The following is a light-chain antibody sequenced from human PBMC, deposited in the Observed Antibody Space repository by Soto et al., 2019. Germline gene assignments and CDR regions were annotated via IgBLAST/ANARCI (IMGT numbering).Light chain of an antibody. CDR1: SSDVGGYNY. Sequence: QSVLTQPASVSGSPGQSITISCTGTSSDVGGYNYVSWYQQHPGQAPKLMIYEFSHRPSGVSNRFSGSKSCNPASLTISGLQAEDEADYYCSSYTSSSIVFGTGTKV. J-gene: IGLJ1*01. CDR2: EFS. V-gene: IGLV2-14*01. CDR3: SSYTSSSIV.